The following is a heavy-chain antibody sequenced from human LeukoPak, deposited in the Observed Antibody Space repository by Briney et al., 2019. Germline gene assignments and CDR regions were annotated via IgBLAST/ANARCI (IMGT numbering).Heavy chain of an antibody. V-gene: IGHV3-23*01. Sequence: PGGSLRLSCVASGFTFSSYIMTWVRQAPGKGLEWVSTIKDGAEATFYADSVKDRFTISRDNSKNTLYLQMNSLRADDTALYVCARDHESSGHPISHHWGQGTLVSVFS. J-gene: IGHJ5*02. D-gene: IGHD3-22*01. CDR3: ARDHESSGHPISHH. CDR1: GFTFSSYI. CDR2: IKDGAEAT.